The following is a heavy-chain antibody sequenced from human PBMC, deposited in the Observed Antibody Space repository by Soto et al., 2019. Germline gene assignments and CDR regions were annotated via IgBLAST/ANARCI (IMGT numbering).Heavy chain of an antibody. CDR1: GYSFTSYW. D-gene: IGHD5-18*01. J-gene: IGHJ5*02. V-gene: IGHV5-10-1*03. Sequence: EVQLVQSGAEVKKPGESLRISCKGSGYSFTSYWISWVRQMPGKGLEWMGRIDPSDSYTNYSPSFQGHVTISADKSISTAYLXXSSLKXXDTAMYYXXRHGYSYGYYWFDPWGQGTLVTVSS. CDR3: XRHGYSYGYYWFDP. CDR2: IDPSDSYT.